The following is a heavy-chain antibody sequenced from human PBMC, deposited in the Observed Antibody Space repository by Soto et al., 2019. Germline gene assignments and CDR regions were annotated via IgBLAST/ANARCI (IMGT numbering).Heavy chain of an antibody. CDR3: ARDRNCGSYPNWFDP. CDR2: IYYSGST. CDR1: GGSISSGGYY. Sequence: PSETLSLTCTVSGGSISSGGYYWSWIRQHPGKGLEWIGYIYYSGSTYYNPSLKSRVTISVDTSKNQFSLKLSSVTAADTAVYYCARDRNCGSYPNWFDPWGRGTLVTAPQ. J-gene: IGHJ5*02. V-gene: IGHV4-31*03. D-gene: IGHD1-26*01.